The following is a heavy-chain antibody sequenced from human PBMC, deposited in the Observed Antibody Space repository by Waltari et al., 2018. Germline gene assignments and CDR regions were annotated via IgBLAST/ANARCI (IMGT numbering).Heavy chain of an antibody. D-gene: IGHD6-6*01. CDR1: GGSISSYY. CDR3: AREVAARRRVYYMDV. CDR2: IYYSGST. J-gene: IGHJ6*03. Sequence: QVQLQESGPGLVKPSETLSLTCTVSGGSISSYYWSWIRQPPGKGLEWIGYIYYSGSTNSNPSLKSRVTISVDTSKNQFSLKLSSVTAADTAVYYCAREVAARRRVYYMDVWGKGTTVTISS. V-gene: IGHV4-59*08.